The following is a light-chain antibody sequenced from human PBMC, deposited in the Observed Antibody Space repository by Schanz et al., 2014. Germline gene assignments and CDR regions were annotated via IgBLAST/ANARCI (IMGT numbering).Light chain of an antibody. J-gene: IGLJ3*02. CDR2: EVS. V-gene: IGLV2-8*01. CDR3: CSNAGRYTRV. Sequence: QSALTQPPSASGAPGQSVTISCTGTSSDVGGYNFVSWYQQHPGKAPKLMIYEVSNRPSGVPDRFSGSKSGNTASLTISGLQVEDEADYYCCSNAGRYTRVFGGGTKLTVL. CDR1: SSDVGGYNF.